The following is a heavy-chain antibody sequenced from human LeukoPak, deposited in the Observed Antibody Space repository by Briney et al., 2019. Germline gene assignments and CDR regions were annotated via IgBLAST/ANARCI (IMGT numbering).Heavy chain of an antibody. D-gene: IGHD3-10*01. V-gene: IGHV7-4-1*02. J-gene: IGHJ6*02. Sequence: ASVKVSCKASGYTFTSYAMNWVRQAPGQGLEWMGWINTNTGNPTYAQGFTGRFVFSLDTSVSTAYLQISSLKAEDTAVYYCARGGSYYSHYYYCGMDVWGQGTTVTVSS. CDR2: INTNTGNP. CDR1: GYTFTSYA. CDR3: ARGGSYYSHYYYCGMDV.